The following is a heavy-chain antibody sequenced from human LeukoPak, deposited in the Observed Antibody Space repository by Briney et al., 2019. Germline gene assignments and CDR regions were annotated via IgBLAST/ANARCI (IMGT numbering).Heavy chain of an antibody. CDR3: ARDRAWNYFDY. D-gene: IGHD3-3*01. CDR1: GFTFSKYA. CDR2: ISNDGSRK. V-gene: IGHV3-30*03. Sequence: PGGSLRLSCAASGFTFSKYAMHWVRQAPGKGLEWVAIISNDGSRKYYAHSVEGRFTISRDNSKNTLYLQMDSLRAEDTAVYYCARDRAWNYFDYWGQGTLVTVSS. J-gene: IGHJ4*02.